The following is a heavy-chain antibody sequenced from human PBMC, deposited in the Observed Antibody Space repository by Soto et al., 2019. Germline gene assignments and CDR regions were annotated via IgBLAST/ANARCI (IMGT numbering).Heavy chain of an antibody. Sequence: QVQLQESGPGLVKPSETLSLTCTVSGGSISSYYWSWIRQPPGKGLEWIGYIYYSGSTNYNPSLKSRVTISVDTSKNQFSLKLSSVTAADTAVYYCARTPRGFGYYYYGMDVWGQGTTVTVSS. CDR2: IYYSGST. CDR3: ARTPRGFGYYYYGMDV. J-gene: IGHJ6*02. V-gene: IGHV4-59*01. D-gene: IGHD3-10*01. CDR1: GGSISSYY.